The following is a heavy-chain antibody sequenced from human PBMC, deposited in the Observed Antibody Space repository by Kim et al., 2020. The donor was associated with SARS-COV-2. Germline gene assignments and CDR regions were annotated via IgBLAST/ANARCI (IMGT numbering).Heavy chain of an antibody. CDR1: GFTFSSYE. V-gene: IGHV3-48*03. CDR3: ARDKAGGDYGDYYYGMDV. J-gene: IGHJ6*02. Sequence: GGSLRLSCAASGFTFSSYEMNWVRQAPGKGLEWVSYISSSGSTIYYADSVKGRFTISRDNAKNSLYLQMNSLRAEDTAVYYCARDKAGGDYGDYYYGMDVWGQGTTVTVSS. D-gene: IGHD4-17*01. CDR2: ISSSGSTI.